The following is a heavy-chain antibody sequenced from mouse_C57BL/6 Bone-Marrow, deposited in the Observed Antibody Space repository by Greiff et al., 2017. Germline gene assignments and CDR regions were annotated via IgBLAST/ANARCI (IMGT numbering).Heavy chain of an antibody. D-gene: IGHD2-14*01. CDR3: ARPGYPERFAY. Sequence: QVQLQQSGPELVKPGASVKLSCKASGYTFTSYDINWVKQRPGQGLEWIGWIYPRDGSTKYNEKFKGKATLTVDTSSSTAYMELHSLTSEDSAVYFCARPGYPERFAYGGQGTLVTVSA. J-gene: IGHJ3*01. CDR1: GYTFTSYD. CDR2: IYPRDGST. V-gene: IGHV1-85*01.